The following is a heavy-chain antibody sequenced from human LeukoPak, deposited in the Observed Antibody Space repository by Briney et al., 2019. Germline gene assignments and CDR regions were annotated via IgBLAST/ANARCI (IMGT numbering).Heavy chain of an antibody. D-gene: IGHD3-22*01. CDR1: GGTFSSYA. Sequence: ASVKVSCKASGGTFSSYAISWVRQAPGQGLEWMGGIIPIFGTANYAQKFQGRVTITADESTSTAYMELSSLRSEDTAVYYCARASHYYDSSGPNLGYWGQRTLVTVSS. V-gene: IGHV1-69*01. J-gene: IGHJ4*02. CDR2: IIPIFGTA. CDR3: ARASHYYDSSGPNLGY.